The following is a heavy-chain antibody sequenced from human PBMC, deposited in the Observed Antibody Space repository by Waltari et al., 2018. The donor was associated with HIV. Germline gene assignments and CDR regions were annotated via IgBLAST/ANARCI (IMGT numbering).Heavy chain of an antibody. D-gene: IGHD6-13*01. V-gene: IGHV1-69*06. CDR1: GVSFSTYT. CDR3: ARDGIAAGYNWFDL. Sequence: QVQLVQSGAEVKKPGSSVKVSCQASGVSFSTYTISWMRQAPGQGLEWMGGIMPMFGTPSYARNFKGRVTISADKTTTTAYMELRSLRPDDTAVYFCARDGIAAGYNWFDLWGQGTLVTVSS. J-gene: IGHJ5*02. CDR2: IMPMFGTP.